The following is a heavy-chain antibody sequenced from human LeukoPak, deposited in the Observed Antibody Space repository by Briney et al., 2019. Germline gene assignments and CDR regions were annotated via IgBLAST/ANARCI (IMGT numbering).Heavy chain of an antibody. D-gene: IGHD3-22*01. CDR3: ARASYYYDSSGYSYYFDY. V-gene: IGHV1-2*06. J-gene: IGHJ4*02. CDR2: INPNSGGT. Sequence: ASVKVSCKASGYTFTGYYMHWVRQAPGQGLEWMGRINPNSGGTNYAQKFQGRVTMTRYTSISTAYMELSRLRSDDTAVYYCARASYYYDSSGYSYYFDYWGQGTLVTVSS. CDR1: GYTFTGYY.